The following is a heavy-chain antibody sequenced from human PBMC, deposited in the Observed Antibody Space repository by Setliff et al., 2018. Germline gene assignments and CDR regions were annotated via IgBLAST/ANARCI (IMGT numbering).Heavy chain of an antibody. CDR3: ARVPHIWFGDLVTFDDAFDV. CDR2: INHSGST. CDR1: GGSFSDHF. V-gene: IGHV4-34*01. Sequence: SETLSLTCTVYGGSFSDHFWSWIRQPPGKGLEWIGEINHSGSTNYNPSLKSRVTISVDASKNQFSLKLTSVTTADTAVYFCARVPHIWFGDLVTFDDAFDVWGQGTMVTVSS. J-gene: IGHJ3*01. D-gene: IGHD3-10*01.